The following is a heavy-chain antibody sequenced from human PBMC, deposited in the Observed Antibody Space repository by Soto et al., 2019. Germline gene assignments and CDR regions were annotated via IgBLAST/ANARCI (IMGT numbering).Heavy chain of an antibody. D-gene: IGHD4-17*01. V-gene: IGHV4-30-4*01. CDR2: IHDSGNT. CDR1: GGSVSIGDYL. CDR3: ARARGGDSGDYASLFDR. J-gene: IGHJ5*02. Sequence: SETLSLTCTVFGGSVSIGDYLWSWIRQRPGKGLEWIGYIHDSGNTYYNPSLKSRVTISLDASKNQFSLKVTSMTAADTAVYFCARARGGDSGDYASLFDRWGQGNLVTVSS.